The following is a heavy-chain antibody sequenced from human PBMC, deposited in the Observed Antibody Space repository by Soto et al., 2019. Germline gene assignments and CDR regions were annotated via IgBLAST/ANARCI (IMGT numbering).Heavy chain of an antibody. CDR3: TTWGYI. Sequence: PGGSLRLSCAASGFSFSTAWMSWVRQAPGKGLEWVGRIRGEAEGRTTEYAAPVKDRFTISRDDSKKTLYLQLNSLKTENTAVYYGTTWGYIWTRGTMVTVSS. CDR1: GFSFSTAW. V-gene: IGHV3-15*07. D-gene: IGHD7-27*01. CDR2: IRGEAEGRTT. J-gene: IGHJ3*02.